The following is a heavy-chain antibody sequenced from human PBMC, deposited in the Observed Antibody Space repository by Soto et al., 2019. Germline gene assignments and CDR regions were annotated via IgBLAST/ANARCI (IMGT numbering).Heavy chain of an antibody. J-gene: IGHJ4*02. V-gene: IGHV4-31*02. D-gene: IGHD3-10*01. CDR3: ARSPPRGSDY. Sequence: WTWIRQSGKGLEWIGYISYIATTYYSPSLQDRVTISLDTSKNQFSLRLISVTAADTAVYFCARSPPRGSDYWGQGILVTVAS. CDR2: ISYIATT.